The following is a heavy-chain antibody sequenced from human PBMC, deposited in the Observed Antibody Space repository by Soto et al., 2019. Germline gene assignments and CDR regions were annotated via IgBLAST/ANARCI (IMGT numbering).Heavy chain of an antibody. D-gene: IGHD3-10*01. CDR3: ARAALSGSGSDY. CDR1: GGSISSYY. V-gene: IGHV4-59*01. J-gene: IGHJ4*02. Sequence: QVQLQESGPGLVKPSETLSLTCTVSGGSISSYYWCWIRQPPGKGLEWIGYVYYSGSTNYNPSLKSRVIIAVDTSQNQFALKLSSVSAADTAVYYCARAALSGSGSDYWGQGTLVTVSS. CDR2: VYYSGST.